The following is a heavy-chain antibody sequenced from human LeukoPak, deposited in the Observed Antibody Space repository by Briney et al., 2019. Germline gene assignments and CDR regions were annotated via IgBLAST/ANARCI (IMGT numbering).Heavy chain of an antibody. CDR2: IYSGGST. D-gene: IGHD2-15*01. V-gene: IGHV3-53*01. J-gene: IGHJ4*02. CDR3: ARVRGNCGGGSCHTFDT. Sequence: GGSLRLSCAASGFTVSSNYMSWVRQAPGKGLEWVSVIYSGGSTYYADSVKGRFTISRDNAKNTLYLQMNSLRAEDTAVYYCARVRGNCGGGSCHTFDTWGQGTLVTVSS. CDR1: GFTVSSNY.